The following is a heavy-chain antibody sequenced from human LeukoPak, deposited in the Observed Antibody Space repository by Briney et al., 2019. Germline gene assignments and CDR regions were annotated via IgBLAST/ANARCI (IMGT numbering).Heavy chain of an antibody. J-gene: IGHJ4*02. D-gene: IGHD3-3*01. V-gene: IGHV4-30-2*01. CDR3: ARMTAAERITFFGVVTNYFDY. CDR2: IYHSGST. CDR1: GGSISSGGYY. Sequence: SQTLSLTCTVSGGSISSGGYYWSWIRQPPGKGLEWIGYIYHSGSTYYNPSLKSRVTISVDRSKNQFSLKLSSVTAADTAVYYCARMTAAERITFFGVVTNYFDYWGQGTLVTVSS.